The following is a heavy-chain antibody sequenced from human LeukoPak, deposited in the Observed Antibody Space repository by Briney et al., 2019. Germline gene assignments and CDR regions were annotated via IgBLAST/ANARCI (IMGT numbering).Heavy chain of an antibody. CDR3: AAGSTAMVGFDY. J-gene: IGHJ4*02. V-gene: IGHV3-30*04. D-gene: IGHD5-18*01. CDR2: ISYDGSNK. Sequence: GGSLRLSCAASGFTFSSYAMHWVRQAPGKGLEWVAVISYDGSNKYYADSVKGRFTISRDNYKNTLYLQMNSLRAEDTAVYYCAAGSTAMVGFDYWGQGTLVTVSS. CDR1: GFTFSSYA.